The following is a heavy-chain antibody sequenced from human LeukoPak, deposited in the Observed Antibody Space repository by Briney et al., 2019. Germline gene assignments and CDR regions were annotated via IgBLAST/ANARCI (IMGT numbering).Heavy chain of an antibody. Sequence: SVKVSCKASGGTFSSYAISWVRQAPGQGLEWMGGIIPIFGTANYAQKFQGRVTITADESTSTAYMELSSLTSDDTAVYYCARDRLYNYWGQGTLVTVSS. CDR2: IIPIFGTA. J-gene: IGHJ4*02. D-gene: IGHD2-2*02. V-gene: IGHV1-69*01. CDR1: GGTFSSYA. CDR3: ARDRLYNY.